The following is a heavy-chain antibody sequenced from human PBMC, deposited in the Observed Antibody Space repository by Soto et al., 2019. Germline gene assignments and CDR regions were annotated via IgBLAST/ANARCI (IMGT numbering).Heavy chain of an antibody. J-gene: IGHJ4*02. Sequence: SETLSLTCTVSGGSIRSSSYYWAWIRQPPGKGLDWTGSFYYNGATYYNPSLKSRLTISVDTSKNQLSLKLNSVTAADTALYYCASGWGSGWFLGWGQAIQVTVSS. D-gene: IGHD6-19*01. CDR1: GGSIRSSSYY. CDR3: ASGWGSGWFLG. V-gene: IGHV4-39*01. CDR2: FYYNGAT.